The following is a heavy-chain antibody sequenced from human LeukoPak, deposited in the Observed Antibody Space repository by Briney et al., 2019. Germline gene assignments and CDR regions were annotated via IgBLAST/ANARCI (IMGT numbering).Heavy chain of an antibody. Sequence: WVSAISRAVGSTYYAASVKGRFTISRDNSKNTLYLQMNSLRAEDTAVYYCAKVQGSTFDSWGQGTLVTVSS. CDR3: AKVQGSTFDS. D-gene: IGHD3-10*01. J-gene: IGHJ5*01. CDR2: ISRAVGST. V-gene: IGHV3-23*01.